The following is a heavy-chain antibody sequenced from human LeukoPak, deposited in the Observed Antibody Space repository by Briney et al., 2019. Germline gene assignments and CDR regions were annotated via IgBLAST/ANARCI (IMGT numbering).Heavy chain of an antibody. CDR1: GFTFSDAW. V-gene: IGHV3-74*01. J-gene: IGHJ3*02. CDR2: INPDDGST. CDR3: LTIVETDLDAFDI. Sequence: GRSLRLSCATSGFTFSDAWMSWVRQAPGKGLVWVSRINPDDGSTSYADSVKGRFTISRDNAKSTLYLQMNSLRAEDTAVYYCLTIVETDLDAFDIWGQGTKVTVSS. D-gene: IGHD2-21*01.